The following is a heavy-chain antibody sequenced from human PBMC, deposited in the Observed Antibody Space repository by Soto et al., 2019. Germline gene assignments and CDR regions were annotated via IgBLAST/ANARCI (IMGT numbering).Heavy chain of an antibody. D-gene: IGHD2-2*01. Sequence: HPGGSLRLSCAASGFTFSSHWMNWVRQAPGKGLVWVSRISGDGRTTSHADSVKGRFTISRDNAKNTLYLQMNSLRVEDTAVYYCARGVPNCSSSSCYFDFWGQGIQVTVSS. CDR2: ISGDGRTT. J-gene: IGHJ4*02. V-gene: IGHV3-74*01. CDR1: GFTFSSHW. CDR3: ARGVPNCSSSSCYFDF.